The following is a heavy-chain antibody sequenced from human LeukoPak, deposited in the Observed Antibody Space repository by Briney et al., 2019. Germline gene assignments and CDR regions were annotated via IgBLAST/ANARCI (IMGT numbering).Heavy chain of an antibody. CDR1: GGSISRYY. J-gene: IGHJ5*02. D-gene: IGHD2-15*01. V-gene: IGHV4-59*01. Sequence: SETLSLTCTVSGGSISRYYWSWIREPPGKGREGIGYIDYSGSTNYNPSLKSRVTISVDTSKTQFSLKLSSVTAADTAVYYCAISEGYCSGGSCYSANWFDPWGQGTLVTVSS. CDR3: AISEGYCSGGSCYSANWFDP. CDR2: IDYSGST.